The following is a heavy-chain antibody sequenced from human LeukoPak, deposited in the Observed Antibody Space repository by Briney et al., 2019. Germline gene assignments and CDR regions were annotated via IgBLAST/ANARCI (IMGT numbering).Heavy chain of an antibody. D-gene: IGHD3-10*01. J-gene: IGHJ4*02. CDR3: AGLLRGWYYFDY. V-gene: IGHV3-23*01. CDR1: GFTFSSYW. Sequence: GGSLRLSCAASGFTFSSYWMHWVRQAPGKGLEWVSAISGSGGSTYYADSVKGRFTISRDNSKNTLYLQMNSLRAEDTAVYYCAGLLRGWYYFDYWGQGTLVTVSS. CDR2: ISGSGGST.